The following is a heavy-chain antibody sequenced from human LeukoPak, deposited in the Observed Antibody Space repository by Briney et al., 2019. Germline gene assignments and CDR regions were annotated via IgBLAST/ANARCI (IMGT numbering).Heavy chain of an antibody. CDR2: ISSSSSYI. CDR1: GFTFSSYS. CDR3: ASLAYCSSTSCYGMDV. V-gene: IGHV3-21*01. Sequence: PGGSLRLSCAASGFTFSSYSMNRVRQAPGKGLEWVSSISSSSSYIYYADSVKGRFTISRDNAKNSLYLQINSLRAEDTAVYYCASLAYCSSTSCYGMDVWGQGTTVTVSS. J-gene: IGHJ6*02. D-gene: IGHD2-2*01.